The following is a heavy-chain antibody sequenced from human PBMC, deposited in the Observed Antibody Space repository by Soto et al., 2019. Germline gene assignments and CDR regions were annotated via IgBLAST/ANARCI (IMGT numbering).Heavy chain of an antibody. CDR1: GGTFSSYA. J-gene: IGHJ6*02. V-gene: IGHV1-69*13. CDR3: ARDGTNYYYYGMDV. D-gene: IGHD1-26*01. CDR2: IIPIFGTA. Sequence: GASVKVSCKASGGTFSSYAISWVRQAPGQGLEWMGGIIPIFGTANYAQKFQGRVTITADESTSTAYMELSSLRSEDTAVYYCARDGTNYYYYGMDVWGQGTTVTVSS.